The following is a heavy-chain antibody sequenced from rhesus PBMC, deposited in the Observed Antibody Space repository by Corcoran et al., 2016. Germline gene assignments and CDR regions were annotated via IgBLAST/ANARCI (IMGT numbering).Heavy chain of an antibody. J-gene: IGHJ4*01. CDR3: ARHGAGTVTIDY. D-gene: IGHD4-23*01. Sequence: QLQLQESGPGLVKPSETLSVTCAVSGGSISSIYWSWIRQPPGKGMEWIGRIYGSGISTNSNPSLKVRVTLSVDTSKNQLSLKLSAVTAADTAVYYCARHGAGTVTIDYWGQGVLVTVSS. V-gene: IGHV4-169*01. CDR2: IYGSGIST. CDR1: GGSISSIY.